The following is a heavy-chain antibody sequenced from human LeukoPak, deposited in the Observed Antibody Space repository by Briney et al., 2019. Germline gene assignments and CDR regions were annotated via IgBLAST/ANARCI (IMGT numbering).Heavy chain of an antibody. V-gene: IGHV4-31*03. Sequence: SQTLSLTCTVSGGSISSGGYYWSWIRQHPGKGLEWIGCIYYSGSTYYNPSLKSRVTLSVDTSKNQFSLKLSSVTAADTAVYYCARRLIAAAGQFDYWGQGTLVTVSS. CDR2: IYYSGST. J-gene: IGHJ4*02. CDR3: ARRLIAAAGQFDY. D-gene: IGHD6-13*01. CDR1: GGSISSGGYY.